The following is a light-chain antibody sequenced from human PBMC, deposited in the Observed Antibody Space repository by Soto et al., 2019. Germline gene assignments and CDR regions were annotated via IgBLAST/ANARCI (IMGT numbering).Light chain of an antibody. CDR2: GAA. CDR1: QSVSNSY. J-gene: IGKJ5*01. CDR3: QQYGSSPPIT. Sequence: EIVMTQSPATLSVSPGERATLSCRASQSVSNSYLAWYQQKPGQAPRLLIYGAATRATGIPDRFSGSGSGTDFILTISGLEPEDFAVYYCQQYGSSPPITFGQGTRPEIK. V-gene: IGKV3-20*01.